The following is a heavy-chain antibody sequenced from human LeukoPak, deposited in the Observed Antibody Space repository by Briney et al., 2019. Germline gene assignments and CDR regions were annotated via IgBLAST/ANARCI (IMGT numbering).Heavy chain of an antibody. J-gene: IGHJ4*02. V-gene: IGHV3-30*02. CDR3: AKDGGRYRFDF. CDR2: IRDDETEI. D-gene: IGHD3-16*02. CDR1: GFPFNAFN. Sequence: GGSLRLSCTSPGFPFNAFNIHWIRQAPGRGLEWVSFIRDDETEIHYADFAKGRFTISRDKSKNSLYLQMNSLRPDDTALYYCAKDGGRYRFDFWGQGTMVTVSS.